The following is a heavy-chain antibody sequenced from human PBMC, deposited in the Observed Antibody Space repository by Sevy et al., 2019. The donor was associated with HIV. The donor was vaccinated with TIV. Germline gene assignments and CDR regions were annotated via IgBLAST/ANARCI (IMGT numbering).Heavy chain of an antibody. CDR3: ARYRSGSSSFDY. J-gene: IGHJ4*02. D-gene: IGHD6-13*01. CDR1: GGSISSYY. CDR2: IYYSGST. V-gene: IGHV4-59*01. Sequence: SETLSLTCTVSGGSISSYYWSWIRQPPGKGLEWIGNIYYSGSTNYNPSLKSRVTISVDTSKNQFSLKLSSVTAADTAVYYCARYRSGSSSFDYWGQGTLVTVSS.